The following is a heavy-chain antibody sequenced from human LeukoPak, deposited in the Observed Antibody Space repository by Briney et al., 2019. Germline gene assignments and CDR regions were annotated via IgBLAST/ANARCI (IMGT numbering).Heavy chain of an antibody. V-gene: IGHV1-2*02. CDR2: INPNSGGT. CDR3: ARGRSASGIRGRGFDP. Sequence: ASVKVSCKASGYTFPGYYMHWVRQAPGQGLEWMGWINPNSGGTNYAQKFQGRVTMTRDTSISTAYMELSRLRSDDTAVYYCARGRSASGIRGRGFDPWGQGTLVTVSS. J-gene: IGHJ5*02. CDR1: GYTFPGYY. D-gene: IGHD3-3*02.